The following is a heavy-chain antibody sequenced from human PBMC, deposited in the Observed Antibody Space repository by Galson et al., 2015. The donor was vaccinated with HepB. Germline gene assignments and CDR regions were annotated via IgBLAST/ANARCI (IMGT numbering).Heavy chain of an antibody. CDR3: ARDTVTDL. CDR1: GFTFSSYS. V-gene: IGHV3-48*02. CDR2: ISSGSSVI. J-gene: IGHJ2*01. D-gene: IGHD2-8*02. Sequence: LSCAASGFTFSSYSMNWVRQAPGKGLEWVSYISSGSSVIYYADSVKGRFTISRDNAKNSMYLQMNNLRDEDTAVYYCARDTVTDLWGRGTLVTVSS.